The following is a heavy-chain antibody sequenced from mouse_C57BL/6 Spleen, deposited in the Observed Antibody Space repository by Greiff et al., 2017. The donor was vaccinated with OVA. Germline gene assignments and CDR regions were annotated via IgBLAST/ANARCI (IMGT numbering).Heavy chain of an antibody. CDR1: GYSITSGYY. J-gene: IGHJ3*01. CDR2: ISYDGSN. CDR3: AREGDGTFAY. Sequence: VQLQQSGPGLVKPSQSLSLTCSVTGYSITSGYYWNWIRQFPGNKLEWMGYISYDGSNNYNPSLKNRISITRDTSKNQFFLKLNSVTTEDTATYYCAREGDGTFAYWGQGTLVTVSA. V-gene: IGHV3-6*01. D-gene: IGHD4-1*01.